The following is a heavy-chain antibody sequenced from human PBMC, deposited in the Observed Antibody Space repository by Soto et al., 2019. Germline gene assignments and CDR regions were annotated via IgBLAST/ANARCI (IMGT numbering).Heavy chain of an antibody. D-gene: IGHD6-19*01. CDR2: IKQDGSEK. CDR1: GFTFSSYW. J-gene: IGHJ6*04. V-gene: IGHV3-7*01. CDR3: ARSGFGGVGRYYYGMDV. Sequence: GGSLRLSCAASGFTFSSYWMSWVRQAPGKGLEWVANIKQDGSEKYYVDSVKGRFTISRDNAKNSLYLQMNSLRAEDTAVYYCARSGFGGVGRYYYGMDVWGKGTTVTVSS.